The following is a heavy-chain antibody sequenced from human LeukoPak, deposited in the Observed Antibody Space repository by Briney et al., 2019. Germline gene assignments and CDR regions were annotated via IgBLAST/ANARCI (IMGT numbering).Heavy chain of an antibody. Sequence: GGSLRLSCAASGFTFSNYAMTWIRQAPGKGLEWVSAISGSGGGTYYADSVKGRVTTSRDNSRNTLYLQMNSLRAEDTAVYYCAKDFYDSRGYTDDYWGQGTLVTVSS. CDR1: GFTFSNYA. CDR2: ISGSGGGT. D-gene: IGHD3-22*01. J-gene: IGHJ4*02. CDR3: AKDFYDSRGYTDDY. V-gene: IGHV3-23*01.